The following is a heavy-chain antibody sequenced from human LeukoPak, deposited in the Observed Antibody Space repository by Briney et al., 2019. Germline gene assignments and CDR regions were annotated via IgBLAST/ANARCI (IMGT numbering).Heavy chain of an antibody. CDR2: INHSGST. CDR3: ARGYEYDFWSGFDP. D-gene: IGHD3-3*01. J-gene: IGHJ5*02. Sequence: SETLSLTCAVYGGSFSGYYWSWIRQPPGKGLEWIGEINHSGSTNYNPSLKSRVTISVDTSKNQFYLKLSSVTAADTAVYYCARGYEYDFWSGFDPWGQGTLVTVSS. V-gene: IGHV4-34*01. CDR1: GGSFSGYY.